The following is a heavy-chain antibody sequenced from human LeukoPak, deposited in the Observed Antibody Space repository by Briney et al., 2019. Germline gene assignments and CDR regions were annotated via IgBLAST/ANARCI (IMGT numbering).Heavy chain of an antibody. CDR1: GFTFSTYW. CDR2: INSDESST. Sequence: PGGSLRLSCAASGFTFSTYWMHWVRHAPAKGLVWVSRINSDESSTTYADSVKGRFTISRDNAKNTLYLQMNSLRAEDTAVYYCAKSRRAYCSGGSCFGLWDYWGQGTLVTVSS. CDR3: AKSRRAYCSGGSCFGLWDY. D-gene: IGHD2-15*01. J-gene: IGHJ4*02. V-gene: IGHV3-74*01.